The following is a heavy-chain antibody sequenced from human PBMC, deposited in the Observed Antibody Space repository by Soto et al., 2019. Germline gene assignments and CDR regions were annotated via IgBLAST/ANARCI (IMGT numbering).Heavy chain of an antibody. CDR2: IYYSGVT. V-gene: IGHV4-31*03. CDR3: ARDLRGRVSGRFEP. CDR1: GDSITSGGYY. J-gene: IGHJ5*02. D-gene: IGHD6-13*01. Sequence: QVQLQESGPGLVKPSQTLSLTCTVSGDSITSGGYYWTWIRQHPGKGLEWIGYIYYSGVTYYNPSLKSRVTISVDTSKNQFSLKLRSVTAADTAVYYCARDLRGRVSGRFEPWGQGTLVTVSS.